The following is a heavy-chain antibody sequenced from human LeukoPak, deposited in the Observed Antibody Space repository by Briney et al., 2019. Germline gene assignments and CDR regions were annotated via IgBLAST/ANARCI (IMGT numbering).Heavy chain of an antibody. J-gene: IGHJ4*02. CDR3: ATGVQLWLGWPFDY. D-gene: IGHD5-18*01. V-gene: IGHV1-24*01. CDR1: GYTLTELS. Sequence: ASVKISCKVSGYTLTELSMRWVRQAPGKGLEWMGGFDPEDGETIYAQKFQGRVTMTEDTSTDTAYMELSSLRSEDTAVYYCATGVQLWLGWPFDYWGQGTPVTVSS. CDR2: FDPEDGET.